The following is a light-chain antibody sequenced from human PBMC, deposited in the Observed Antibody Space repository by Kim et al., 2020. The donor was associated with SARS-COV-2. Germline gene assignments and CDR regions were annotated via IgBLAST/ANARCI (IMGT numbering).Light chain of an antibody. V-gene: IGKV2D-29*01. J-gene: IGKJ4*01. Sequence: PTPISCKSSLGHPSSEGKTSLSWFLQNPGQPKQLRTYEFSFRFSGVADKTNARGSGTAFTLKINRVEAGDVGVYFCMQSIQLTPTFCGGTTVEIK. CDR1: LGHPSSEGKTS. CDR2: EFS. CDR3: MQSIQLTPT.